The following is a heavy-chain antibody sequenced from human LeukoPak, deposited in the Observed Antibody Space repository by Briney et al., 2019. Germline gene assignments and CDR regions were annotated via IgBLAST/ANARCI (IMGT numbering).Heavy chain of an antibody. CDR3: ARDSYGQNWFDP. D-gene: IGHD5-18*01. Sequence: SETLSLTCTVSGDSISGFYWGWIRQPPGKGLEWIGNIYYSGNTNYNPSLKSRVTISVDTSKNQFSLKLSSVTAADTAVYYCARDSYGQNWFDPWGQGTLVTVSS. CDR2: IYYSGNT. CDR1: GDSISGFY. J-gene: IGHJ5*02. V-gene: IGHV4-59*01.